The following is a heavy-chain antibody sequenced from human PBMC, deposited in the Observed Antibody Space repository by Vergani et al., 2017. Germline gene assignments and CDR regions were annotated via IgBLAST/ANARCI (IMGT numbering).Heavy chain of an antibody. Sequence: QVQLQESGPGLVKPSQTLSLTCTVSGGSISSGSYYWSWIRQPAGKGLEWIGRIYTSGSTNYNPSLKSRVTISVDTSKNQFSLKLSSVTAADTAVYYCATPGSSGWYYFDYWGQGTLVTVSS. CDR1: GGSISSGSYY. CDR3: ATPGSSGWYYFDY. D-gene: IGHD6-19*01. V-gene: IGHV4-61*02. CDR2: IYTSGST. J-gene: IGHJ4*02.